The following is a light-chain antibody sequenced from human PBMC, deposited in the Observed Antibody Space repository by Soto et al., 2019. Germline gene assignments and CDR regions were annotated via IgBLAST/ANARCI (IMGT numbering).Light chain of an antibody. CDR3: QQYNSWPLT. V-gene: IGKV2-30*01. CDR1: QSLVFTDGDTY. Sequence: DVVMTQSPLSLPVTLGQPASISCRSSQSLVFTDGDTYLNWFQQRPGQSPRRLIYKVSNRDSGVPDRFSGSGSGTDFTLTISSLQSEDFAVYYCQQYNSWPLTFGGGTKVDIK. J-gene: IGKJ4*01. CDR2: KVS.